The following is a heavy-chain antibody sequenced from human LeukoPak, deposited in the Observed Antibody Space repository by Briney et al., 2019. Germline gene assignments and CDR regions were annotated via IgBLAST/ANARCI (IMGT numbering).Heavy chain of an antibody. V-gene: IGHV3-30-3*01. Sequence: GRSLRLSCAASGFTFSYYTMHWVRQAPGKGLEWVAVLSYDGSNKYYADSVKGRFTISRDNSKNTLYLQMNSLRAEDTAVYYCARVLNYYDSSGYYFSYWGQGTLSPSPQ. CDR1: GFTFSYYT. CDR2: LSYDGSNK. CDR3: ARVLNYYDSSGYYFSY. D-gene: IGHD3-22*01. J-gene: IGHJ4*02.